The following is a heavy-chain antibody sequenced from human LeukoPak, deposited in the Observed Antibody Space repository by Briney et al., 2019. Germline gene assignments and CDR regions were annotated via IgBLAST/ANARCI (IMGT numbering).Heavy chain of an antibody. CDR2: INPSGGST. CDR1: GYTFTSYY. D-gene: IGHD3-22*01. Sequence: ASVKVSCKASGYTFTSYYMHWVRQAPGQGLERMGIINPSGGSTSYAQKFQGRVTMTRDTSTSTVYMELSSLRSEDTAVYYCARMRQNYYDSSGYSRYYGMDVWGQGTTVTVSS. J-gene: IGHJ6*02. CDR3: ARMRQNYYDSSGYSRYYGMDV. V-gene: IGHV1-46*01.